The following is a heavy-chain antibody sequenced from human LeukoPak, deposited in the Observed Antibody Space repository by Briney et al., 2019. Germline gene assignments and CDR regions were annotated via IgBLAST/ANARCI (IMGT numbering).Heavy chain of an antibody. CDR2: INPSGGST. J-gene: IGHJ4*02. CDR1: GYTLTSYY. V-gene: IGHV1-46*01. D-gene: IGHD4-17*01. CDR3: ARALSTVPSGGPFDY. Sequence: ASVKVSCKASGYTLTSYYMHWVRQAPGQGLEWMGIINPSGGSTSYAQKFQGRVTMTRDTSTSTVYMELSSLRSEDTAVYYCARALSTVPSGGPFDYWGQGTLVTVSS.